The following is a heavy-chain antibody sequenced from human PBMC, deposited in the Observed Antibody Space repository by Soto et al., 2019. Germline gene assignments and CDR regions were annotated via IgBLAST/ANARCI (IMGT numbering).Heavy chain of an antibody. J-gene: IGHJ4*02. V-gene: IGHV4-34*01. CDR2: INHSGST. CDR3: ARGSPYDYVWGSYRTFDY. Sequence: PSETLSLTCAVYGGSFSGYYWIWIRQPPGKGLEWIGEINHSGSTNYNPSLKSRVTISVDTSKNQFSLKLSSVTAADTTVYYCARGSPYDYVWGSYRTFDYWGQGTLVTVSS. D-gene: IGHD3-16*02. CDR1: GGSFSGYY.